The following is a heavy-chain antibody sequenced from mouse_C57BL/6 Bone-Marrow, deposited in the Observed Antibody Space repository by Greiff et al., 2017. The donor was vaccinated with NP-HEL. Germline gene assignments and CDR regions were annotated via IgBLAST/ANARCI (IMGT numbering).Heavy chain of an antibody. V-gene: IGHV1-18*01. CDR3: VGYFDV. J-gene: IGHJ1*03. CDR2: INPNNGGT. CDR1: GYTFTDYN. Sequence: VQLKQSGPELVKPGASVKIPCKASGYTFTDYNMDWVKQSHGKSLEWIGDINPNNGGTIYNQKFKGKATLTVHKSSSTAYMELRSLTSEDTAVYYCVGYFDVWGTGTTVTVSS.